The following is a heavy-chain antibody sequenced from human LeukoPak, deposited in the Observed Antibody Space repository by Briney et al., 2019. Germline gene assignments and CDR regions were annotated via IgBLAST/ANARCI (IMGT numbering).Heavy chain of an antibody. D-gene: IGHD6-19*01. CDR2: ISYSGST. CDR1: SGSISTSNYY. J-gene: IGHJ5*02. CDR3: AKDSGGWYNWFDP. Sequence: PSETLSLTCTVSSGSISTSNYYWGWVRQPPGKALEWIGNISYSGSTNYNPSLKSRVTISVDTSKNQFSLKLTSVTAADTALYYCAKDSGGWYNWFDPWGPGTLVTVSS. V-gene: IGHV4-39*07.